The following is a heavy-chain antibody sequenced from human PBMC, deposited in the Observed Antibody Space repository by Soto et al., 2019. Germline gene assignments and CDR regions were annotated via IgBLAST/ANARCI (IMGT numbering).Heavy chain of an antibody. Sequence: GGSLRLSCAASGFTFSSYWMHWVRRAPGKGLVGVSRINSDGSSTSYADSVKGRFTISRDNAKNTLYLQMNSLRAEDTAVYYCARHIFYYYYGMDVWGQGNTVTVSS. CDR2: INSDGSST. CDR1: GFTFSSYW. V-gene: IGHV3-74*01. J-gene: IGHJ6*02. CDR3: ARHIFYYYYGMDV.